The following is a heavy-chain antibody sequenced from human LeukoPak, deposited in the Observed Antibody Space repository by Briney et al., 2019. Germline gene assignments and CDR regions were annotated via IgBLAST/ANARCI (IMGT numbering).Heavy chain of an antibody. CDR3: ARDRSSSGTFDY. CDR2: IYYSGST. D-gene: IGHD6-13*01. V-gene: IGHV4-31*03. Sequence: SETLSLTCNVSGGSISSGGYYWSCVRQHPGKGLEWIGYIYYSGSTYYNPSLKSRVTISVDTSKNQFSLKLRSVTAADTAVYYCARDRSSSGTFDYWGQGTLVTVSS. CDR1: GGSISSGGYY. J-gene: IGHJ4*02.